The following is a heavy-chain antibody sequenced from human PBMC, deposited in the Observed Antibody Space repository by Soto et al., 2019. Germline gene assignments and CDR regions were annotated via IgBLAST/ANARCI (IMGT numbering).Heavy chain of an antibody. CDR1: GFTFSSYA. CDR3: ARVAFYDFWNGYYKYFDY. J-gene: IGHJ4*02. Sequence: GGSLRLSCAASGFTFSSYAMHWVRQAPGKGLEYVSAISSNGGSTYYANSVKGRFTISRDNSKNTLYLQMGSLRAEDMAVYYCARVAFYDFWNGYYKYFDYWGQGTLVTVSS. CDR2: ISSNGGST. D-gene: IGHD3-3*01. V-gene: IGHV3-64*01.